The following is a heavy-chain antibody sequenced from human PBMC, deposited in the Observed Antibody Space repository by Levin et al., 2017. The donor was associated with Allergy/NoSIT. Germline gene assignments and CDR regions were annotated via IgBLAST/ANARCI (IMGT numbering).Heavy chain of an antibody. V-gene: IGHV4-4*02. CDR1: GGSISSSNW. D-gene: IGHD5-18*01. J-gene: IGHJ4*02. CDR2: IYHSGST. CDR3: ARSSSGIQLLPYFDY. Sequence: SETLSLTCAVSGGSISSSNWWSWVRQPPGKGLEWIGEIYHSGSTNYNPSLKSRVTISVDKSKNQFSLKLSSVTAADTAVYYCARSSSGIQLLPYFDYWGQGTLVTVSS.